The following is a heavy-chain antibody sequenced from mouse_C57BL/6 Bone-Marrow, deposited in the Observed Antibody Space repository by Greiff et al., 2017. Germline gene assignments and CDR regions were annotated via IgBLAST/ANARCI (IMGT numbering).Heavy chain of an antibody. Sequence: QVQLKESGAELARPGASVKLSCKASGYTFTSYGISWVKQRTGQGLGWIGEIYPRSGNTYYNEKFKGKATLTADTSSSTAYMELRSLTSEDSAVYFCARDGGSRDYWGQGTTLTVSS. J-gene: IGHJ2*01. CDR1: GYTFTSYG. CDR3: ARDGGSRDY. V-gene: IGHV1-81*01. D-gene: IGHD1-1*02. CDR2: IYPRSGNT.